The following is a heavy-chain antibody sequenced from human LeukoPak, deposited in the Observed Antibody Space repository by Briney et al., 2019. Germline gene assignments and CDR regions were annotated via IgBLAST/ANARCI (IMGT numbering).Heavy chain of an antibody. CDR3: ARSSELDYYGSGSYYTLFDP. D-gene: IGHD3-10*01. CDR1: GYTFTSYG. Sequence: ASVKVSCKASGYTFTSYGISRVRQAPGQGLEWMGWISAYNGNTNYAQKLQGRVTMTTDTSTSTAYMELRSLRSDDTAVYYCARSSELDYYGSGSYYTLFDPWGQGTLVTVSS. J-gene: IGHJ5*02. V-gene: IGHV1-18*01. CDR2: ISAYNGNT.